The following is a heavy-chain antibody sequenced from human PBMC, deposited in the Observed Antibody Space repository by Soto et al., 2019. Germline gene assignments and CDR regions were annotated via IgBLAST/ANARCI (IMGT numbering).Heavy chain of an antibody. Sequence: SETLSLTCTVSGGSISSYYWSWIRQPPGKGLEWMGYIYYSGSTNYNPSPKSRVPISVDTPKNQFSLKLSSVTAADTAVYYCARIYCISTSCYGGYYYGMDVWGQGTTVTVSS. CDR2: IYYSGST. CDR3: ARIYCISTSCYGGYYYGMDV. J-gene: IGHJ6*02. V-gene: IGHV4-59*01. CDR1: GGSISSYY. D-gene: IGHD2-2*01.